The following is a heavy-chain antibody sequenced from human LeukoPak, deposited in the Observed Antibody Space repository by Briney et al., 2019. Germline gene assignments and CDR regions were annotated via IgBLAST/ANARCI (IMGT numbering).Heavy chain of an antibody. J-gene: IGHJ4*02. Sequence: SQTLSLTCAISGDSVSSNSAAWNWIRQSPSRGLEWLGRTYYRSKWYNDYAVSVKSRITINPDTSKNQFSLQLNSVTPEDTAVYYCARGVYYYDSSGPAGIDYWGQGTLVTVSS. D-gene: IGHD3-22*01. CDR3: ARGVYYYDSSGPAGIDY. CDR2: TYYRSKWYN. V-gene: IGHV6-1*01. CDR1: GDSVSSNSAA.